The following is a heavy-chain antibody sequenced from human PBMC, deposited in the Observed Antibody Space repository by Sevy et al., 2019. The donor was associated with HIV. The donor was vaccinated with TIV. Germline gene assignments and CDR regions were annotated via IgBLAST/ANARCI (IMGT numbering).Heavy chain of an antibody. V-gene: IGHV3-33*08. CDR3: ARGGYYYDNAAYYALDS. D-gene: IGHD3-22*01. J-gene: IGHJ4*02. CDR1: GFTFQTFG. CDR2: IWSDGAYQ. Sequence: GGSLRLSCSAFGFTFQTFGMHWVRQAPGKGMEWVAIIWSDGAYQYHGDSVKGRFTISRDNSKNTLYLQMNNVRVEDTAVYYCARGGYYYDNAAYYALDSWGQGTLVTVSS.